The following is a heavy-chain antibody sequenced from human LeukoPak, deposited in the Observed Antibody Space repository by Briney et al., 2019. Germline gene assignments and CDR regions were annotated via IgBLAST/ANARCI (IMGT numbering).Heavy chain of an antibody. CDR2: SYSDSNT. Sequence: PGGSLRLSCAASGFTVSNNYMSWVRQAPGKGLEWVSISYSDSNTNYADSVKGRFTISRDTSQNTLSLQMNGLRAEDTAVYYCVRKSRDFNAAFDIWGQGTVVTVSS. V-gene: IGHV3-53*01. CDR3: VRKSRDFNAAFDI. CDR1: GFTVSNNY. D-gene: IGHD3/OR15-3a*01. J-gene: IGHJ3*02.